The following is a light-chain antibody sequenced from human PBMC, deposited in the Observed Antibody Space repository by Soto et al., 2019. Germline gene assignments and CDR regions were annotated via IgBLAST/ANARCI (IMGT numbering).Light chain of an antibody. V-gene: IGKV3-20*01. CDR3: QQYGGSPRT. CDR2: GAS. CDR1: QSVSSNS. Sequence: EIVLTQSPGPLSLSPGQRATLSCRASQSVSSNSLAWCQHKRGQAPRLLIHGASSRATGIPDRFSGSGSGTDFTLTNSRVGPEDCAVYYCQQYGGSPRTFGQGTKVEVK. J-gene: IGKJ1*01.